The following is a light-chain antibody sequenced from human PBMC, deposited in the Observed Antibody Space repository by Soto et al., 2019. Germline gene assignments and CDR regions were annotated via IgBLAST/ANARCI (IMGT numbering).Light chain of an antibody. V-gene: IGKV3D-15*01. CDR1: QRITDT. CDR2: GAS. CDR3: RKKVTWPRYP. J-gene: IGKJ2*01. Sequence: EIVVTQSPATLSVTPGESATLSCRASQRITDTLAWYQQRPGQAPRLLIYGASTRAPGIPARFTASVSSVFGTGFLLPTGGLKSKVFAFISFRKKVTWPRYPLGRGTKRETK.